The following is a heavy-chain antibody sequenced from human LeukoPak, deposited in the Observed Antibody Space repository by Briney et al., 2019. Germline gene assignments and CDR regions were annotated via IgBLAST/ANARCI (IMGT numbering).Heavy chain of an antibody. CDR1: AFIFSGHW. V-gene: IGHV3-7*03. CDR2: IKEDGSER. CDR3: ANWEYYYDSSGYFQFDY. J-gene: IGHJ4*02. D-gene: IGHD3-22*01. Sequence: GGSLRLSCEGSAFIFSGHWMNWVRQTPGKGLEWVASIKEDGSERQYVDSVKGRFSISRDNTKGSLFLQLNSLRAEDTAVYYCANWEYYYDSSGYFQFDYWGQGTLVTVSS.